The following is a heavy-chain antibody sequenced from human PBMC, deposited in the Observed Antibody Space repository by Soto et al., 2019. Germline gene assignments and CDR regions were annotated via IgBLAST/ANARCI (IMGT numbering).Heavy chain of an antibody. D-gene: IGHD6-6*01. J-gene: IGHJ5*02. CDR2: TYYRSKWYN. CDR1: GDSVSGNSAA. V-gene: IGHV6-1*01. Sequence: SRTLSLSCAISGDSVSGNSAAWNWIRQSPSRGLEWLGRTYYRSKWYNDYAVSVKSRITINPDTSKNQFSLQLNSVTPEDTAVYYCARGRQLGGFLSSNNWFDPWGQGTLVTVSS. CDR3: ARGRQLGGFLSSNNWFDP.